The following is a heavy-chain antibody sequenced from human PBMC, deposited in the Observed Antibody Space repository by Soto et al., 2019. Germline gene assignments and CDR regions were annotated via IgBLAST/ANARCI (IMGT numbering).Heavy chain of an antibody. CDR1: GGSFSGYY. V-gene: IGHV4-34*01. D-gene: IGHD3-3*01. CDR2: INHSGST. CDR3: AITYYDFWSGYTPAPGYMDV. J-gene: IGHJ6*03. Sequence: SETLSLTCAVYGGSFSGYYWSWIRQPPGKGLEWIREINHSGSTNYNPSLKSRVTISVDTSKNQFSLKLSSVTAADTAVYYCAITYYDFWSGYTPAPGYMDVWGKGTTVTVSS.